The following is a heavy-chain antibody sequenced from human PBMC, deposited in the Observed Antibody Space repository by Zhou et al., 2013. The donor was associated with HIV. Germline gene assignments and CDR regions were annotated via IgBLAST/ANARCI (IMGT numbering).Heavy chain of an antibody. CDR2: INPGNGKT. Sequence: QVQLVQSGAEVKKPGSSVKVSCKASGGTFSSYGISWVRQAPGRSLQWMGWINPGNGKTSSPQVFQGRIRIDRDISANTSYMELSGLTSDDTAVYYCARNQGFCRGGKCSLSSFDLWGQGTLVTVSS. CDR3: ARNQGFCRGGKCSLSSFDL. CDR1: GGTFSSYG. V-gene: IGHV1-3*03. D-gene: IGHD3-3*01. J-gene: IGHJ3*01.